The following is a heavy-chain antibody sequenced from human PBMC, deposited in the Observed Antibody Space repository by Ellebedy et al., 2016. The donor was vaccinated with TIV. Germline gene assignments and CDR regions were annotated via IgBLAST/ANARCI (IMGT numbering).Heavy chain of an antibody. J-gene: IGHJ4*02. V-gene: IGHV3-23*01. D-gene: IGHD4-17*01. Sequence: GGSLRLSXTASGFTFSSYVMSWVRQAPGKGLKWVSGISRSGDSTYYADSVKGRFTISRDNPKNTLYLQMNSLRAEDTAVYYCAKDPDDDGDYVFDSWGQGTLVTVSS. CDR3: AKDPDDDGDYVFDS. CDR2: ISRSGDST. CDR1: GFTFSSYV.